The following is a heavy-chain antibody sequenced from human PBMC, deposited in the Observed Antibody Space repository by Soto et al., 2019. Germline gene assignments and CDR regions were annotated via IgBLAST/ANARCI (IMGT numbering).Heavy chain of an antibody. CDR3: AKAVGNWRTTGLFDY. Sequence: GGSLRLSCAASGFTFSSYAMSWVRQAPGKGLEWVSAISGSGGSTYYADSVKGRFTISRDNSKNTLYLQMNSLRAEDTAVYYCAKAVGNWRTTGLFDYWGQGTLVTVSS. V-gene: IGHV3-23*01. CDR1: GFTFSSYA. D-gene: IGHD1-20*01. J-gene: IGHJ4*02. CDR2: ISGSGGST.